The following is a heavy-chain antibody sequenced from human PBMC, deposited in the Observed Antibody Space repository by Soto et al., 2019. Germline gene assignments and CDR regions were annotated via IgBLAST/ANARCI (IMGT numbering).Heavy chain of an antibody. CDR3: ARADFWSGYSYYYYYMDV. CDR2: IYYSGST. V-gene: IGHV4-39*01. CDR1: GGSISSSSYY. D-gene: IGHD3-3*01. J-gene: IGHJ6*03. Sequence: QLQLQESGPGLVKPSGTLSLTCTVSGGSISSSSYYWGWIRQPPGKGLEWIGSIYYSGSTYYNPSLKSRVTLSVDTSKNQCSLKLTSVTAADTAVYYCARADFWSGYSYYYYYMDVWGRGTTVTVSS.